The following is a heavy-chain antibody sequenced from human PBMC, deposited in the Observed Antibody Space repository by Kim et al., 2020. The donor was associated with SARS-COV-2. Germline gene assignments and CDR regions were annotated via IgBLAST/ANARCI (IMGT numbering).Heavy chain of an antibody. J-gene: IGHJ6*03. V-gene: IGHV3-30*01. CDR3: ARDALYYYYYMDG. Sequence: YADTVKGRFTISRDNSKNTLYLQMNSLRAEDTAVYYCARDALYYYYYMDGWGKGTTVTVSS.